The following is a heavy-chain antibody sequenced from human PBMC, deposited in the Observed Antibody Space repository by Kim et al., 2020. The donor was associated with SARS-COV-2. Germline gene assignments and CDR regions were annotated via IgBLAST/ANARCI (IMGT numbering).Heavy chain of an antibody. J-gene: IGHJ4*02. CDR2: NQDGSVK. CDR3: TTGTTY. V-gene: IGHV3-7*03. Sequence: NQDGSVKRYVDSVKGRCTVSRDNAKNSLYLQMNTLGAEDTALYYCTTGTTYWGQGIRVTVSS.